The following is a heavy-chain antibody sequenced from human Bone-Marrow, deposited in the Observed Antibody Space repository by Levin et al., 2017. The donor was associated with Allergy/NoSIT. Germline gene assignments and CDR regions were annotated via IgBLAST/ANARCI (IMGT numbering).Heavy chain of an antibody. J-gene: IGHJ6*02. CDR3: VKDIKYQLLHDNYFDV. V-gene: IGHV3-9*01. CDR1: GFSFVDYT. Sequence: PGGSLRLSCIGSGFSFVDYTMHWVRQGPGKGLEWVSGISWKSGSIEYAASVKGRFTVSRDNAKNSLYLQMNSLRADDTALYYCVKDIKYQLLHDNYFDVWGQGTTVTVSS. CDR2: ISWKSGSI. D-gene: IGHD4-11*01.